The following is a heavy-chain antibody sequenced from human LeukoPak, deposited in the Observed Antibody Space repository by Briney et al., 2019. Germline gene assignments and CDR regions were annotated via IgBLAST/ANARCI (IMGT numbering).Heavy chain of an antibody. CDR3: ARVYCSSTSCFRDYYYMDV. CDR1: GGSISSYY. V-gene: IGHV4-59*01. Sequence: SETLSLTCTVSGGSISSYYWSWIRQPPGKGLEWIGYTYYSGSTNYNPSLKSRVTISVDTSKNQFSLKLSSVTAADTAVYYCARVYCSSTSCFRDYYYMDVWGKGTTVTVSS. D-gene: IGHD2-2*01. CDR2: TYYSGST. J-gene: IGHJ6*03.